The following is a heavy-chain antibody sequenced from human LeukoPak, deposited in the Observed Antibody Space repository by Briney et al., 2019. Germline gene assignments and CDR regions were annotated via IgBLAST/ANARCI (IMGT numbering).Heavy chain of an antibody. V-gene: IGHV3-7*01. CDR2: IKQDGSEK. CDR1: GFTFSSYW. CDR3: AGTLTYYYDSSGYMETYAFDI. Sequence: QPGGSLRLSCAASGFTFSSYWMSWVRQAPGKGLEWVANIKQDGSEKYYVDSVKGRFTISRDNAKNSLYLQMNSLRAEDTAVYYCAGTLTYYYDSSGYMETYAFDIWGQGKMVTVSS. J-gene: IGHJ3*02. D-gene: IGHD3-22*01.